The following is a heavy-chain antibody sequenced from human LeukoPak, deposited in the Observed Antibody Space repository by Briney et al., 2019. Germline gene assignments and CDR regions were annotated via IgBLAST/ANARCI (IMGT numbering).Heavy chain of an antibody. CDR1: GGSISSFY. CDR2: IYHSGST. Sequence: SETLSLTCTVSGGSISSFYWSWIRQFPGKGLEWIGYIYHSGSTNYNPSLKSRVSISLDTSKSQFSLRLTSVTAADTAVYYCASLWQYYFDHWGQGAQVTVSS. CDR3: ASLWQYYFDH. V-gene: IGHV4-59*08. J-gene: IGHJ4*02.